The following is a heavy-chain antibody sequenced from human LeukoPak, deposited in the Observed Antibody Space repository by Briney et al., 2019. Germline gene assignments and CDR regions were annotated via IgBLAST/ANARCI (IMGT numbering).Heavy chain of an antibody. V-gene: IGHV4-34*01. CDR2: INHSGST. Sequence: PSETLSLTCAVSGGSFSGYYWSWIRQPPGKGLEWIGEINHSGSTNYNPSLKSRLTISVDTSTNKFFLKLSSVTAADTAVYYCARGWRYGYCSSTSCYSYFQHWGQGTLVTVST. J-gene: IGHJ1*01. D-gene: IGHD2-2*01. CDR1: GGSFSGYY. CDR3: ARGWRYGYCSSTSCYSYFQH.